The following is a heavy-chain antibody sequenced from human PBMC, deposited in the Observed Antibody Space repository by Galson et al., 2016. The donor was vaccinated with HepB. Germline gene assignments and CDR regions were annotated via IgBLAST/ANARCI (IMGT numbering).Heavy chain of an antibody. CDR3: ARGNIIARDDAFDL. CDR1: GYTFTGYY. D-gene: IGHD2-21*01. V-gene: IGHV1-46*01. Sequence: SVKVSCKASGYTFTGYYLHWVRQAPGQGLEWMGMINPAGGSAVSAQKFQGRVSMTRDTPTNTVHMEVSTLRSDDTAIYYCARGNIIARDDAFDLWGLGTLVTVSS. CDR2: INPAGGSA. J-gene: IGHJ3*01.